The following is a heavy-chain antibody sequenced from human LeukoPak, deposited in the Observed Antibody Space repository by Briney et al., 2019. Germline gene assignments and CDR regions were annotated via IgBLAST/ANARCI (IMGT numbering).Heavy chain of an antibody. V-gene: IGHV4-59*01. Sequence: PSETLSLTCTVSGGSISSYYWSWIRQPPGKGLEWIGYIYYSGSTNYNPSLKSRVTISVDTSKNQFSLKLSSVTAADTAVYYCARFPLRIQLWSTSAYWGQGTLVTVSS. J-gene: IGHJ4*02. CDR3: ARFPLRIQLWSTSAY. CDR1: GGSISSYY. D-gene: IGHD5-18*01. CDR2: IYYSGST.